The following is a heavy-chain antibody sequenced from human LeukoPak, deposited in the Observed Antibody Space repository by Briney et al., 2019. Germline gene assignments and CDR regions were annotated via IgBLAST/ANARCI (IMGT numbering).Heavy chain of an antibody. CDR2: ISSSSSTI. V-gene: IGHV3-48*01. D-gene: IGHD3-3*01. J-gene: IGHJ4*02. Sequence: GGSLRLSCAASGFTFSSYSMNWVRQAPGKGLEWVSYISSSSSTIYYADSVKGRFTISRDNAKNSLYLQMNSLRAEDTAVYYCARDGSLRILEWLPFADFDYWGQGTLVTVSS. CDR1: GFTFSSYS. CDR3: ARDGSLRILEWLPFADFDY.